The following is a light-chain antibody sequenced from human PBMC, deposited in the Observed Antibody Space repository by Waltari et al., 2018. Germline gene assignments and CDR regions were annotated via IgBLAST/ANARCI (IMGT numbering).Light chain of an antibody. V-gene: IGKV3-20*01. J-gene: IGKJ1*01. CDR3: QQYGSSPPT. CDR1: QSVSSSY. CDR2: GAS. Sequence: EIVLTQSPGTLSLSPGERATLSCRASQSVSSSYLAWYQQNPGQAPRLLIYGASSRATGIPDRFSGSGSGTDFTLTISRLEPKDFAVYYCQQYGSSPPTFGQGTKVEIK.